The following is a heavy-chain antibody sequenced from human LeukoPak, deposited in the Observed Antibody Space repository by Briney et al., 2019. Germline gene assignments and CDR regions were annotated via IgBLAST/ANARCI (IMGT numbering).Heavy chain of an antibody. CDR1: GFTFSSYG. CDR2: ISYDGSNK. V-gene: IGHV3-30*18. CDR3: ANSAAGTLYGMDV. J-gene: IGHJ6*02. Sequence: GRSLRLSCAASGFTFSSYGMHWVRQAPGKGLEWVAVISYDGSNKYYADSVKGRFTISRDNSKNTLYLQMNSLRAEDTAVYYCANSAAGTLYGMDVWGQGTTVTVSS. D-gene: IGHD6-13*01.